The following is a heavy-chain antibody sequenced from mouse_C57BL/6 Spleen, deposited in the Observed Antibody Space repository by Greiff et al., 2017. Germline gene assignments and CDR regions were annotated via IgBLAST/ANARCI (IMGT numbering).Heavy chain of an antibody. Sequence: VQLQQSGPELVKPGASVKISCKASGYAFSSSWMNWVKQRPGKGLEWIGRSYPGDGDTNYNGKFKGKATLTADKSSSTAYMQLSSLTSEDSAVYFCAREDYYGTHFDYWGQGTTLTVSS. J-gene: IGHJ2*01. CDR1: GYAFSSSW. D-gene: IGHD1-1*01. V-gene: IGHV1-82*01. CDR3: AREDYYGTHFDY. CDR2: SYPGDGDT.